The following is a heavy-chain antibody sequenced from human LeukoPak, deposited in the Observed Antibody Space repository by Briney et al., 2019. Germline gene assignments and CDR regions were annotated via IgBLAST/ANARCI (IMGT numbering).Heavy chain of an antibody. CDR1: GGSISSNNW. D-gene: IGHD3-9*01. CDR3: ARHSRTYYDILTGPYGGYFDY. CDR2: IYHDGST. Sequence: SETLSLTCAVSGGSISSNNWWIWVRQSPEKGLEWIGEIYHDGSTNYNPSLKSRVTISVDTSKNQFSLKLSSVTAADTAVYYCARHSRTYYDILTGPYGGYFDYWGQRTLVTVSS. V-gene: IGHV4-4*02. J-gene: IGHJ4*02.